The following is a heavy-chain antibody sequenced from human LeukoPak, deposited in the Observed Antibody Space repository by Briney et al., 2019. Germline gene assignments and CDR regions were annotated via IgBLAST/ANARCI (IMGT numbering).Heavy chain of an antibody. D-gene: IGHD4-17*01. CDR3: ARADGDYRIGSTNPNWFDP. J-gene: IGHJ5*02. V-gene: IGHV3-30-3*01. CDR1: GFTFSSYA. Sequence: PGGSLRLSCAASGFTFSSYAMHWVRQAPGKGLEWVAVISYDGSSKYYADSVKGRFTISRDNSKNTLYLQMNSLRAEDTAVYYCARADGDYRIGSTNPNWFDPWGQGTLVTVSS. CDR2: ISYDGSSK.